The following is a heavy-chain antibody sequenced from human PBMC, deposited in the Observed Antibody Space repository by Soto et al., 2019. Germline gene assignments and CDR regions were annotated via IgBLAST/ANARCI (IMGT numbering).Heavy chain of an antibody. V-gene: IGHV3-11*06. Sequence: QVQLVESGGGLVKPGGSLRLSCAASGFTFDDYYMNWFRQAPGRGLEWLSYISRNSVFANYPDSVKGRFTVSRDNAKNSLILQMNSLRAEDTAVYYCARGGTLWFGELPSDYWGQGTLVTVSS. CDR1: GFTFDDYY. J-gene: IGHJ4*02. D-gene: IGHD3-10*01. CDR2: ISRNSVFA. CDR3: ARGGTLWFGELPSDY.